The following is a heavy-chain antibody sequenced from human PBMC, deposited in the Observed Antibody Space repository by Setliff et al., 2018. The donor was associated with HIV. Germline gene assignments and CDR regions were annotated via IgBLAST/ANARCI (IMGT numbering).Heavy chain of an antibody. J-gene: IGHJ5*02. CDR3: ARNLYYYDNSGSGWFDP. CDR1: GFTFSDYY. V-gene: IGHV3-11*01. Sequence: PGGSLRLSCAASGFTFSDYYMSWIRQAPGKGLEWVSYISFSGSDIYYAESVKGRFTISRDNAKNSLYLQMNSLRAEDTAVYYCARNLYYYDNSGSGWFDPWGQGTLVTVSS. CDR2: ISFSGSDI. D-gene: IGHD3-22*01.